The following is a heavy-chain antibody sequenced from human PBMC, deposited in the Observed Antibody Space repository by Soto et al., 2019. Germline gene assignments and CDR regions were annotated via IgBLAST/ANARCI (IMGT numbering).Heavy chain of an antibody. Sequence: SETLSLTCAVYGGSFSGYYWSWIRQPPGKGLEWIGEINHSGSTNYNPSLKSRVTISVDTSKNQFSLKLSSVTAADTAVYYCARPPPLGYCSGGSCYTGYYYYMDVWGKGTTVTVSS. CDR1: GGSFSGYY. J-gene: IGHJ6*03. D-gene: IGHD2-15*01. CDR2: INHSGST. V-gene: IGHV4-34*01. CDR3: ARPPPLGYCSGGSCYTGYYYYMDV.